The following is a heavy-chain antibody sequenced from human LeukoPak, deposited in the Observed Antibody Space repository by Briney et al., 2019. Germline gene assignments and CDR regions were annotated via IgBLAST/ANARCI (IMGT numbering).Heavy chain of an antibody. V-gene: IGHV3-23*01. D-gene: IGHD4-17*01. Sequence: GGSLRLSCAASGFTFNSYAMSWVRQAPGKGLEWVSGISGSGGATCYAGSVKGRFTISRDNSKNTLYLQMNSLRAEDTAVYYCAKEVNYGDYVPLDYWGQGTLVTVSS. CDR2: ISGSGGAT. CDR1: GFTFNSYA. J-gene: IGHJ4*02. CDR3: AKEVNYGDYVPLDY.